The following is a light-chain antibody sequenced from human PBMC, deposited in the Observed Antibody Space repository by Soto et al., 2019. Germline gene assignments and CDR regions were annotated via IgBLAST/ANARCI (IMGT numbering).Light chain of an antibody. CDR1: QSIRSW. J-gene: IGKJ1*01. CDR2: DAS. Sequence: DIQMTQSPSTLSASVGDRVTINCRASQSIRSWLAWYQQKPGKAPQLLIYDASNLESGVPSRFSGSGSGTEFTLTISSLQPDDFATYYCQQYDSFSKTFGRGTKVDIK. V-gene: IGKV1-5*01. CDR3: QQYDSFSKT.